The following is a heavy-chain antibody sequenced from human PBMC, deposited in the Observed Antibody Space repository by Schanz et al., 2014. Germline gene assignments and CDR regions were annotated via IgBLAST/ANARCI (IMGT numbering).Heavy chain of an antibody. J-gene: IGHJ4*02. CDR2: ISPTGSST. V-gene: IGHV3-NL1*01. Sequence: VRLVESGGGLVKPGGSLRLSCAASGFSFSTYGMTWVRQAPGKGLEWVSNISPTGSSTYYADSVKGRLTISRDNSKNTVYLEMNRLRTEDTALYYCARDSAGTTFGVLDSWGQGTLVTVSS. D-gene: IGHD1-1*01. CDR3: ARDSAGTTFGVLDS. CDR1: GFSFSTYG.